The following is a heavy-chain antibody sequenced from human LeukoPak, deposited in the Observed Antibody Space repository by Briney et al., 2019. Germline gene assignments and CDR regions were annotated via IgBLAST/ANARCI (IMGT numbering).Heavy chain of an antibody. D-gene: IGHD1-1*01. CDR2: ISWNSGSI. CDR3: ARVVTVAWSERRPGYYYMDV. V-gene: IGHV3-9*01. CDR1: GFTFDDYA. J-gene: IGHJ6*03. Sequence: GGSLRLSCAASGFTFDDYAMHWVRQAPGKGLEWVSGISWNSGSIGYADSVKGRFTISRDNAKNSLYLQMNSLRADDTAVYYCARVVTVAWSERRPGYYYMDVWGKGTTVTVSS.